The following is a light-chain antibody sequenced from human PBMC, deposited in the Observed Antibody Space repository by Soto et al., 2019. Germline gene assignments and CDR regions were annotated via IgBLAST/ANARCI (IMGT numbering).Light chain of an antibody. CDR1: SSDVGGYNY. Sequence: QSALTQPASVSGSPGQSITISCTGTSSDVGGYNYVSWYQQHPGKAPKLMIYEVSNRPSGVSNRFSGSKSGNTASLTISGLQAEDEADYYCSSYTSSSRVFGGGTQLTFL. J-gene: IGLJ3*02. V-gene: IGLV2-14*01. CDR3: SSYTSSSRV. CDR2: EVS.